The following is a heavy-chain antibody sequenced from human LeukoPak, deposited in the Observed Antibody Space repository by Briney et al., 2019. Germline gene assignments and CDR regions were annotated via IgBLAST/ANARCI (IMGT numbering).Heavy chain of an antibody. CDR3: AKQGSSGWYLRRMWYFDY. Sequence: GGSLRLSCAASGFTFSSYGMHWVRQAPGKGLEWVAFIRYDGSNKYYADSVKGRFTISRDNSKNTLYLQMNSLRAEDTAVYYCAKQGSSGWYLRRMWYFDYWGQGTLVTVSS. CDR1: GFTFSSYG. V-gene: IGHV3-30*02. CDR2: IRYDGSNK. D-gene: IGHD6-19*01. J-gene: IGHJ4*02.